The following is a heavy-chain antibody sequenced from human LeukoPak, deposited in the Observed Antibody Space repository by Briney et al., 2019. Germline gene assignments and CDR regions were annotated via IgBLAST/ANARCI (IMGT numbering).Heavy chain of an antibody. CDR2: IRYDGSNK. J-gene: IGHJ4*02. V-gene: IGHV3-30*02. D-gene: IGHD4-17*01. CDR1: GFTFSSYG. Sequence: QSGGSLRLSCAASGFTFSSYGMHWVRQAPGKGLEWVAFIRYDGSNKYYADSVKGRFTISRDNNAKNSLYLEMNSLRAEDTAEYYCARLFGDVTIYDYWGQGTLVTVSS. CDR3: ARLFGDVTIYDY.